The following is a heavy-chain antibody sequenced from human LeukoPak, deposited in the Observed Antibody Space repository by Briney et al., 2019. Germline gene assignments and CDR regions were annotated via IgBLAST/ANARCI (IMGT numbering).Heavy chain of an antibody. CDR3: ARDLSYYDSSGRTPYLDY. CDR2: IYHSGST. D-gene: IGHD3-22*01. Sequence: SETLSLTCTVSGYSISSGYYWGWIRQPPGKGLEWIGSIYHSGSTYYNPSLKSRVTISVDTSKNQFSLKLSSVTAADTAVYYCARDLSYYDSSGRTPYLDYWGQGTLVTVSS. J-gene: IGHJ4*02. CDR1: GYSISSGYY. V-gene: IGHV4-38-2*02.